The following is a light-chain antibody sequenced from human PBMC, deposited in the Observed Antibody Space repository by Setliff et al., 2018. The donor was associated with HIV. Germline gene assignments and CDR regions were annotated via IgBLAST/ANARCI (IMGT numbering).Light chain of an antibody. V-gene: IGLV2-14*01. CDR1: SSDVGGYKY. J-gene: IGLJ2*01. CDR2: EVT. Sequence: ALTQPASVSGSPGQSITISCTGTSSDVGGYKYVSWYQQYPGKAPKLIIYEVTNRPSGVSNRFSGSKSGNTASLTISGLQAEDETDYYCNSFTSSSAYVLFGGGTK. CDR3: NSFTSSSAYVL.